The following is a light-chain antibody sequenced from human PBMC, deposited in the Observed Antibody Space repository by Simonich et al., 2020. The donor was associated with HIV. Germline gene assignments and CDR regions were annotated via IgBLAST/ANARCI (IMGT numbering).Light chain of an antibody. CDR3: QQYNSYGT. V-gene: IGKV3-15*01. CDR2: GAS. J-gene: IGKJ1*01. Sequence: EIVMTQSPATLSVSPGERATLSCRASQSVSSNLAWYQQKPGQAPRLLIYGASTRATGIPARFSGSGSGTEFTLTISSLQSEDFATYYCQQYNSYGTFGQGTKVEIK. CDR1: QSVSSN.